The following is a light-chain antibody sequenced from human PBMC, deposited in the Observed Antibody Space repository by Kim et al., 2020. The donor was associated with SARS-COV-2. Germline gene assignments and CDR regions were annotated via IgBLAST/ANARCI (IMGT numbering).Light chain of an antibody. CDR3: SSYTSSSTFV. V-gene: IGLV2-14*03. J-gene: IGLJ1*01. Sequence: GQSVTISCTGTSNTIGSYNYVSWYQQHPGKAPKLMIHDVNHRPSGISNRFSGSKSGNTASLTISGLQAEDEADYYCSSYTSSSTFVFGTGSKVTVL. CDR2: DVN. CDR1: SNTIGSYNY.